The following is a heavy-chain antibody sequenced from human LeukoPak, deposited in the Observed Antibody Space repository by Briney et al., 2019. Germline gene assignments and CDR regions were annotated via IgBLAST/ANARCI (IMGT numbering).Heavy chain of an antibody. V-gene: IGHV3-49*04. CDR2: MRSRAYGGLT. Sequence: AGGSLRLSCTVSGITFGDYPMSWVRQAPGRGLEWVAFMRSRAYGGLTQYAASVKGRFIISSYDSKSTAYLQMTSLRTDDTAVYYCTAVPLYWGQGTQVTVSS. CDR3: TAVPLY. CDR1: GITFGDYP. D-gene: IGHD3-10*02. J-gene: IGHJ4*02.